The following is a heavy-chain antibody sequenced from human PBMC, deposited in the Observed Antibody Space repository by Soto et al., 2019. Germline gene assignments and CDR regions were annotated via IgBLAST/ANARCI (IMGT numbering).Heavy chain of an antibody. J-gene: IGHJ4*02. CDR3: ASPAGYYYDRGPFDY. D-gene: IGHD3-22*01. V-gene: IGHV4-39*01. Sequence: SETLSLTCTVSGGSISSSSYYWGWIRQPSGKGLEWIGSIYYSGSTYYNPSLKSRVTISVDTSKNQFSLKLSSVTAADTAVYYCASPAGYYYDRGPFDYWGQGTLVTVSS. CDR2: IYYSGST. CDR1: GGSISSSSYY.